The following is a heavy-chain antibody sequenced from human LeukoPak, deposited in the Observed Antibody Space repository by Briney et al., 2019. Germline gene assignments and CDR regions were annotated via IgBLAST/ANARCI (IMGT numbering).Heavy chain of an antibody. Sequence: SETLSLTCGVSGGSINSTNYWSWVRQAPGKGLEWIGYIYYSGSTYYNPSLKSRVTISVDTSNSQFSLKLSSVTAADTAVYYCARAVGPHYNSGSQGGGTDGDYWGQGTLVTVSS. V-gene: IGHV4-31*11. CDR3: ARAVGPHYNSGSQGGGTDGDY. CDR1: GGSINSTNY. J-gene: IGHJ4*02. D-gene: IGHD3-10*01. CDR2: IYYSGST.